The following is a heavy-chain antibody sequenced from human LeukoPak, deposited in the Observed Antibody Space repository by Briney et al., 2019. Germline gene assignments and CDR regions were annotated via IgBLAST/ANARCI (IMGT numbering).Heavy chain of an antibody. D-gene: IGHD3-10*01. V-gene: IGHV3-9*01. Sequence: GGSLRLSCAASGFTFSSYAMSWVRQAPGKGLEWVSGISWNSGSIGYADSVKGRFTISRDNAKNSLYLQMNSLRAEDTALYYCAKDKLWFGELDDWGQGTLVTVSS. CDR3: AKDKLWFGELDD. J-gene: IGHJ4*02. CDR2: ISWNSGSI. CDR1: GFTFSSYA.